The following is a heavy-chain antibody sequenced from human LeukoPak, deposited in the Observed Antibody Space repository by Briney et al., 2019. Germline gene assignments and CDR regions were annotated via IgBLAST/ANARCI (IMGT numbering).Heavy chain of an antibody. J-gene: IGHJ4*02. CDR2: ISSSGSTI. V-gene: IGHV3-48*04. CDR3: ARERYGDYSNLDY. CDR1: GFTFRNYG. D-gene: IGHD4-17*01. Sequence: GGTLRLSCATSGFTFRNYGMNWVRQAPGKGLEWVSYISSSGSTIYYADSVKGRFTISRDNAKNSLYLQMNSLRAEDTAVYYCARERYGDYSNLDYWGQGTLVTVSS.